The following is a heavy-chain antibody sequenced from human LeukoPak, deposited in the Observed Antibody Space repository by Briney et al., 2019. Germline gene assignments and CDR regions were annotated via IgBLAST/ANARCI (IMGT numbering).Heavy chain of an antibody. Sequence: ASVKVSCKASGYTFTSYYMHWVRQAPGQGLEWMGIINPSGGSTSYAQKFQGRVTMTRDMSTSTVYMELSSLRSEDTAVYYCARGPYYDFWSGYSDALDIWGQGTMVTVSS. V-gene: IGHV1-46*01. J-gene: IGHJ3*02. CDR2: INPSGGST. CDR3: ARGPYYDFWSGYSDALDI. CDR1: GYTFTSYY. D-gene: IGHD3-3*01.